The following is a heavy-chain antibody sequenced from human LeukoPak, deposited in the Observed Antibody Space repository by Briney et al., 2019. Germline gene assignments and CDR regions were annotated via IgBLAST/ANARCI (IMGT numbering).Heavy chain of an antibody. CDR3: ARVYILTGYYFVDY. J-gene: IGHJ4*02. D-gene: IGHD3-9*01. CDR1: GASINSHY. V-gene: IGHV4-59*11. CDR2: IYHSGST. Sequence: SETLSLTCTVSGASINSHYWSWFRQSPGKGLEWIGEIYHSGSTNYNPSLKSRVTISVDKSKNQFSLKLSSVTAADTAVYYCARVYILTGYYFVDYWGQGTLVTVSS.